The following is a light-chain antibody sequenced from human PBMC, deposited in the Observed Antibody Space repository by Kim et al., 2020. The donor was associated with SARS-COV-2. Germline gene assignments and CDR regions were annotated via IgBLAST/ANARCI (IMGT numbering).Light chain of an antibody. CDR1: QSVSSNY. J-gene: IGKJ4*01. Sequence: YPGERATLSCRASQSVSSNYLAWYQHKNGQAPRLLIYGAARRATGIPDKFSGSGSGTDFTLTIDRLEPEDFAVYHCQQYGSSPVTFGGGTKVDIK. CDR3: QQYGSSPVT. V-gene: IGKV3-20*01. CDR2: GAA.